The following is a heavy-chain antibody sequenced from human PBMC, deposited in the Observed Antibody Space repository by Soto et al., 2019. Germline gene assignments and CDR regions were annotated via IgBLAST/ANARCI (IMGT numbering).Heavy chain of an antibody. CDR2: ISYAGDNK. J-gene: IGHJ6*04. V-gene: IGHV3-30-3*01. Sequence: QVQLVESGGGVVQPGRSLTLSCAASGFTFMNYAMHWVRQAPGKGLEWVATISYAGDNKYYTVSVKGQFTISRDNSKNTLYMQMNSLSPEDTAVYYCARPGGQWSTYYYGMDTWGKGTTVTVSS. CDR3: ARPGGQWSTYYYGMDT. D-gene: IGHD6-19*01. CDR1: GFTFMNYA.